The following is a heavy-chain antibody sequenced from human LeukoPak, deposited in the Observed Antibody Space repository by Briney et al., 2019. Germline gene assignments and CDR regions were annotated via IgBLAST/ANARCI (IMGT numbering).Heavy chain of an antibody. CDR1: GGSISSSSYY. V-gene: IGHV4-39*07. D-gene: IGHD3-22*01. Sequence: SETLSLTCTVSGGSISSSSYYWGWIRQPPGKGLEWIGSIYHSGSTYYNPSLKSRVTISVDTSKNQFSLKLSSVTAADTAVYYCARVHYYDSSGYYNDYFDYWGQGTLVTVSS. CDR2: IYHSGST. CDR3: ARVHYYDSSGYYNDYFDY. J-gene: IGHJ4*02.